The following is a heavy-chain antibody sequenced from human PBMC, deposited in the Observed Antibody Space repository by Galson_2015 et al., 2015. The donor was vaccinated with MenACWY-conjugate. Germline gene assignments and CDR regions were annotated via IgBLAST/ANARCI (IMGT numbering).Heavy chain of an antibody. CDR1: GFTFSSYG. Sequence: SLRLSCAASGFTFSSYGMHWVRQAPGKGLEWVAFMRYDGSNKYYADSVKGRFTISRDNSKNTLYLQTNSLRAEDTAVYYCAKNMIVGATKGFDYWGQGTLVTVSS. CDR2: MRYDGSNK. CDR3: AKNMIVGATKGFDY. V-gene: IGHV3-30*02. J-gene: IGHJ4*02. D-gene: IGHD1-26*01.